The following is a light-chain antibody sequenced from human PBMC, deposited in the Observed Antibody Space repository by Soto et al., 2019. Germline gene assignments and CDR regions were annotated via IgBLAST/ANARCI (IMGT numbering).Light chain of an antibody. Sequence: QSALTQPPSLSGTPGQRVTISCSGSSSNIAGNTVHWYQHLPGTAPKLLIYINDQRPSGVPGRFSASTSGNSASLAISGLQSDDEADYYCATWDDDLNAAVFGGGTQLTVL. CDR1: SSNIAGNT. V-gene: IGLV1-44*01. CDR3: ATWDDDLNAAV. CDR2: IND. J-gene: IGLJ7*01.